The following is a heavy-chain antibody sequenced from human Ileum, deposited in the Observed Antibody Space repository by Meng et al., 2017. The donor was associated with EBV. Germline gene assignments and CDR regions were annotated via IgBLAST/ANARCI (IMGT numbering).Heavy chain of an antibody. V-gene: IGHV7-4-1*02. Sequence: VQLVQSGSAVKKTGASVKVSCKASGYTFTRKAINWVRQAPGQGLGWMGWISTNTGNPTYAQGFAGRFVFSLDTSVSTAYLQISGLKAEDTAIYYCARDSGYTRSWSGDYWGQGTLVTVSS. CDR1: GYTFTRKA. D-gene: IGHD6-13*01. J-gene: IGHJ4*02. CDR2: ISTNTGNP. CDR3: ARDSGYTRSWSGDY.